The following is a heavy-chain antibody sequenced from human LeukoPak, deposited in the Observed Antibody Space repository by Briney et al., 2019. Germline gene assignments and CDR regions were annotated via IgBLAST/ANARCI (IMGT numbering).Heavy chain of an antibody. V-gene: IGHV1-69*06. CDR2: IIPIFGTA. CDR3: AGLGQPHLGYYYYMDV. J-gene: IGHJ6*03. Sequence: GASVKVSCKASGGTFSSYAISWVRQAPGQGLEWMGGIIPIFGTANYAQKFQGRVTITADKSTSTAYMELSSLRSEDTAVYYCAGLGQPHLGYYYYMDVWGKGTTVTVSS. CDR1: GGTFSSYA.